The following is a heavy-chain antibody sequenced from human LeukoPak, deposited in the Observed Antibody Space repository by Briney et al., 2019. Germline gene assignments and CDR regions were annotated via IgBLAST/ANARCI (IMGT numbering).Heavy chain of an antibody. V-gene: IGHV3-66*01. J-gene: IGHJ2*01. CDR2: IYGGGTR. Sequence: GGSLRLSCAVSEFTVSSNYMSWVRQAPGKGLEWVSVIYGGGTRYYADSVKGRFTISRDNSKNTLYLQMNSLRAEDTASYYCARDRATRYFDLWGRGTLVTVSA. CDR1: EFTVSSNY. CDR3: ARDRATRYFDL. D-gene: IGHD3-10*01.